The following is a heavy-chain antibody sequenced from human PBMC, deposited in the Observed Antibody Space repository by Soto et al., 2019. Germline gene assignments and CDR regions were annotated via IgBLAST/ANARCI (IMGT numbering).Heavy chain of an antibody. CDR3: ARGHDQPPVGLYFDA. D-gene: IGHD3-3*01. V-gene: IGHV1-69*01. CDR1: GDAFTNYI. CDR2: IIPMFGTP. Sequence: QVQLVQSGAEVKKPGSSVKVSCKASGDAFTNYIFDWVRQAPGQGVEWMGGIIPMFGTPKYAQTFQDRVTITADFFTGTAYLELTSLMFDDTAVYNCARGHDQPPVGLYFDAWGEGTRVTVSS. J-gene: IGHJ5*02.